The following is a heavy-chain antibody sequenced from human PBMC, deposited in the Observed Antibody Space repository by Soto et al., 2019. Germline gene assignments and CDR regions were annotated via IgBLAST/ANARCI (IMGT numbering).Heavy chain of an antibody. V-gene: IGHV4-34*01. J-gene: IGHJ3*02. CDR2: IKHSGSS. CDR3: ARGGSSDWQVALDI. D-gene: IGHD6-19*01. Sequence: PSETLSLTCAVYAGSFSHYYWNWFRQSPGKGLERIGKIKHSGSSNYNPSLRSRVSISVDMSKNQFSLRLTSVTAADTAVYYCARGGSSDWQVALDIWGQGTMVT. CDR1: AGSFSHYY.